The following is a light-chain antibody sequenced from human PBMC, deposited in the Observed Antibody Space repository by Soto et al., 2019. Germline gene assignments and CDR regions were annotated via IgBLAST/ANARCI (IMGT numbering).Light chain of an antibody. V-gene: IGKV1-5*01. CDR2: DAT. Sequence: DIQMTQSPSTLSASVGDRVTITCRASQSISSWLAWYQQKPGTAPKLLIYDATSLESGVPSRFSGSGSGTEFTLTISSLQTDDFATYYCQQYQSYLFTFGTGTKVDIK. CDR3: QQYQSYLFT. J-gene: IGKJ3*01. CDR1: QSISSW.